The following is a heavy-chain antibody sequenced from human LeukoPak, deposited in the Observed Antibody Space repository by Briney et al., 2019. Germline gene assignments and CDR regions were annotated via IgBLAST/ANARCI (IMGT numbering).Heavy chain of an antibody. CDR1: GGTFSSYA. J-gene: IGHJ4*02. V-gene: IGHV1-69*04. Sequence: ASVKVSCKASGGTFSSYAISWERQAPGQGLEWMGRIIPILGIANYAQKFQGRVTITADKSTSTAYMELSSLRSEDTAVYYCARDWDDISAATLPAYWGQGTLVTVSS. D-gene: IGHD3-9*01. CDR3: ARDWDDISAATLPAY. CDR2: IIPILGIA.